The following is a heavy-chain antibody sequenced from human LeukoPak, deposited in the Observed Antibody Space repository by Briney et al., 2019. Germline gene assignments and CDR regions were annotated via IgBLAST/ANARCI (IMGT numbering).Heavy chain of an antibody. CDR2: INGGGGTS. D-gene: IGHD6-19*01. Sequence: GGSLRLSCAASGFTFTSYAMSWVRQPPGKGLEWVSAINGGGGTSFYADSVKGRFTISRDNSKNTLYLQMSSLRAEDTAIYYCAKVRDSSGWGTLFGYWGQGALVTVSS. CDR3: AKVRDSSGWGTLFGY. V-gene: IGHV3-23*01. J-gene: IGHJ4*02. CDR1: GFTFTSYA.